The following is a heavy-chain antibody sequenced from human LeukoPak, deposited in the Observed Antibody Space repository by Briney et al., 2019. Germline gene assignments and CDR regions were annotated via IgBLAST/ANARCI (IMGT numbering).Heavy chain of an antibody. J-gene: IGHJ4*02. CDR3: ARFDSSGAYYFDY. CDR2: IYYSGST. CDR1: GGSISSYY. Sequence: SETLSLTCTVSGGSISSYYWSWIRQPPGKGLEWIGYIYYSGSTNYNPSLKSRVTISVDTSKNQFSLKLSSVTAADTAVYYCARFDSSGAYYFDYWGQGAQVTVSS. D-gene: IGHD3-22*01. V-gene: IGHV4-59*01.